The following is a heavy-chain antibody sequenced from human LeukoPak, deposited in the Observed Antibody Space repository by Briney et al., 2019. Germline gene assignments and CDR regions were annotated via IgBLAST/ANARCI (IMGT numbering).Heavy chain of an antibody. CDR2: IRYDGSNK. D-gene: IGHD3-10*01. V-gene: IGHV3-30*02. Sequence: GGSLRLSCAASGFTFSSYGMHWVRQAPGKGLEWVAFIRYDGSNKYYADSVKGRFTISRDNSKNTLYLQMNSLRAEDTAAYYCAKDLGLWFGELPNPFDYWGQGTLVTVSS. J-gene: IGHJ4*02. CDR1: GFTFSSYG. CDR3: AKDLGLWFGELPNPFDY.